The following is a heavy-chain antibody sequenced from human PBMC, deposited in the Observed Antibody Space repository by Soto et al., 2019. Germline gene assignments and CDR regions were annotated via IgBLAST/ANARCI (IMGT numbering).Heavy chain of an antibody. J-gene: IGHJ6*03. CDR1: GFTFSSYG. CDR2: IWYDGSNK. D-gene: IGHD4-4*01. CDR3: AREMGPNDYSNYGRYYYYYYMDV. Sequence: GGSLRLSCAASGFTFSSYGMHWVRQAPGKGLEWVAVIWYDGSNKYYADSVKGRFTISRDNSKNTLYLQMNSLRAEDTAVYYCAREMGPNDYSNYGRYYYYYYMDVWGKGTTVTVS. V-gene: IGHV3-33*01.